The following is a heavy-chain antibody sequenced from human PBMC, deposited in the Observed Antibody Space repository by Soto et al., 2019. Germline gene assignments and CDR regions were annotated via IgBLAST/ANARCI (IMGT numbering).Heavy chain of an antibody. CDR1: GGSFSGYY. J-gene: IGHJ4*02. Sequence: QVQLQQWGAGLLKPSETLSLTCAVYGGSFSGYYWTWLRQSPEKGLEWIGEVNHSGTTYYNPSLNTRVTISVHTPKNQFSLKMSSVTAADTAVYYCARGIGYCSSINCYSSRRLRFDSWGQGTLVTVSS. D-gene: IGHD2-2*01. CDR2: VNHSGTT. V-gene: IGHV4-34*01. CDR3: ARGIGYCSSINCYSSRRLRFDS.